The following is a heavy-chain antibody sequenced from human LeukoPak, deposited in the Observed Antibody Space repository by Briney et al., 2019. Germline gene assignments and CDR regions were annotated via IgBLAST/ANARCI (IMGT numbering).Heavy chain of an antibody. Sequence: GESLKTSCKGSGYSLTSYWIDWVRQIPGKGVEGMGIIYPGDSDTRYSPSFQGQVTISADKSISTAYLQWTRPGASGTAIYYCARLSCSGGTCYRGPVDYWGEGTLVTVSS. CDR1: GYSLTSYW. D-gene: IGHD2-15*01. J-gene: IGHJ4*02. CDR3: ARLSCSGGTCYRGPVDY. CDR2: IYPGDSDT. V-gene: IGHV5-51*01.